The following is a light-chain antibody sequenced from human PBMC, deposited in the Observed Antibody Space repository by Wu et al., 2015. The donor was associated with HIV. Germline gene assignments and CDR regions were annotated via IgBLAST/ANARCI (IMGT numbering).Light chain of an antibody. J-gene: IGKJ2*04. V-gene: IGKV3-15*01. CDR3: QQYNNWPPGS. Sequence: EVVMTQSPATLSVSPGERATLSCRTSQSVSNSLAWYQHKPGQGPRLLIYGSFTRASGTPARFSGSGSGTEFTLTISSLQSEDFAVYYCQQYNNWPPGSFGQGTKVEIK. CDR1: QSVSNS. CDR2: GSF.